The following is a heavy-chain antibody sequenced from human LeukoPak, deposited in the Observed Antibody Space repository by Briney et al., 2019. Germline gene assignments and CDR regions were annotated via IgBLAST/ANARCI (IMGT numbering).Heavy chain of an antibody. CDR3: ARAEGQWPPDY. V-gene: IGHV4-4*02. D-gene: IGHD6-19*01. CDR1: GGSISSSNW. J-gene: IGHJ4*02. Sequence: SGTLSLTCAVSGGSISSSNWWSWVCQPPGKGLEWIGEIYHSGSTNYNPSLKSRVTISVDTSKNQFSLKLSSVTAADTAVYYCARAEGQWPPDYWGQGTLVTVSS. CDR2: IYHSGST.